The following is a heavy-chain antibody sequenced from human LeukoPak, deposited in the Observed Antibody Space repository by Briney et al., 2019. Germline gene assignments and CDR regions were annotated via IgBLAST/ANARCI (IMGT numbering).Heavy chain of an antibody. CDR3: AREGNTYYYDSSGPSPIDY. V-gene: IGHV3-20*04. CDR2: INWNGGST. CDR1: GFTFDDYG. D-gene: IGHD3-22*01. J-gene: IGHJ4*02. Sequence: GGSLRLSCAASGFTFDDYGMSWVRQAPGKGLEWASGINWNGGSTGYADSVKGRFTISRDNAKNSLYLQMNSLRAEDTALYYCAREGNTYYYDSSGPSPIDYWGQGTLVTVSS.